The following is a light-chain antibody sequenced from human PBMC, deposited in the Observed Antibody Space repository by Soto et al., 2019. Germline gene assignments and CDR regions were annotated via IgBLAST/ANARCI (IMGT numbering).Light chain of an antibody. J-gene: IGKJ4*01. CDR2: GAS. Sequence: EIGRTQSPATLSVSPEERATRSCRASHSVSSNLAWYQRKPGQAPRFLIYGASTRATGIPARFSGSGSGTGFTLTLSSLQSEDFAGYYCQQYNNWRPLTFGGGTKVDIK. V-gene: IGKV3-15*01. CDR3: QQYNNWRPLT. CDR1: HSVSSN.